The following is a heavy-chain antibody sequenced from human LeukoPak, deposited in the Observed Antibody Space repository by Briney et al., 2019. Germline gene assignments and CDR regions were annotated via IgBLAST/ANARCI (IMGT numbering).Heavy chain of an antibody. D-gene: IGHD3-3*01. CDR2: ISSDSSTV. CDR1: GFTFSSYS. Sequence: PGGSLRLSCAASGFTFSSYSMNWVRQAPGKGLEWISYISSDSSTVYFADSVKGRFTISRDNAKNSPYLQMNSLRAEDTAVYFCARDKTYSDFWLWGQGTLVTVSS. CDR3: ARDKTYSDFWL. J-gene: IGHJ4*02. V-gene: IGHV3-48*01.